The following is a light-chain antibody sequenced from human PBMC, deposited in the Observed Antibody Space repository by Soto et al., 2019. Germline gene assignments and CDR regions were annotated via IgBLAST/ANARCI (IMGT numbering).Light chain of an antibody. CDR3: SSYTRSSTLI. CDR2: GVT. V-gene: IGLV2-14*01. Sequence: QSALTQPASVSGAPGQSITISCSGTSSDVGDYYYVSWYQQHPGKAPKRPIYGVTDRHSGVSHRFSGSRSDSTASLTIAGLQAEDEADYYCSSYTRSSTLIFGGGTKVTVL. CDR1: SSDVGDYYY. J-gene: IGLJ2*01.